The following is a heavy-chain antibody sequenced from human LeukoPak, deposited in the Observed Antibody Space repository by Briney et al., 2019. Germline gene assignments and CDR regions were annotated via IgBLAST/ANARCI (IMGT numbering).Heavy chain of an antibody. CDR3: ARGKIVVVPAAMKNWFDP. Sequence: GASVKVSCKASGYTFTGYYMHWVRQAPGQGLEWMGWINPNSGGTNYAQKFQGRVTMTRDTSISTAYMELSRLRSDDTAVYYCARGKIVVVPAAMKNWFDPWGQGTLVTVSS. V-gene: IGHV1-2*02. CDR2: INPNSGGT. D-gene: IGHD2-2*01. J-gene: IGHJ5*02. CDR1: GYTFTGYY.